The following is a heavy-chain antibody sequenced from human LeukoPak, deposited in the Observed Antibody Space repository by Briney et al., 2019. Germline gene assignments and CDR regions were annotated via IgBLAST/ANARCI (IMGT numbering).Heavy chain of an antibody. CDR1: GFTFRNCA. CDR2: IHYSGST. CDR3: ARGAWSATGGYDY. J-gene: IGHJ4*01. D-gene: IGHD2-8*01. V-gene: IGHV4-59*01. Sequence: GSLRLSCAASGFTFRNCAMSWIRQPPGKALEWIGYIHYSGSTNYNPSLKSRVSISVDTSKNQFSLRLTSVTAADTAVFYCARGAWSATGGYDYWGQGTLVTVSS.